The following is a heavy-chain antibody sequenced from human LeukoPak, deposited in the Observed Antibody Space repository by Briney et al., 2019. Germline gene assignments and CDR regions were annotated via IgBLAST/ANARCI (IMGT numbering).Heavy chain of an antibody. CDR2: IYPGDSET. J-gene: IGHJ3*02. CDR3: ATYFAGAETFDI. CDR1: GYRFTNYW. D-gene: IGHD3-16*01. V-gene: IGHV5-51*01. Sequence: GESLKISCKGSGYRFTNYWIGWVRQMPGKGLEWMGIIYPGDSETRYSPSFQGQVTISADKSISTAYLLWSSLKASDTAMYYCATYFAGAETFDIWGQGTMVTVSS.